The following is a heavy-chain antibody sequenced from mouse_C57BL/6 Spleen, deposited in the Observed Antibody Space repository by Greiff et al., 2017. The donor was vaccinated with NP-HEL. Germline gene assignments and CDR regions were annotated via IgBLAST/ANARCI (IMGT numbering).Heavy chain of an antibody. V-gene: IGHV5-17*01. Sequence: EVQRVESGGGLVKPGGSLKLSCAASGFTFSDYGMHWVRQAPEKGLEWVAYISSGSSTIYYADPVKGRFTISRNKAKNTLFLQMTSLRSEDTAVYYCARTGAGYYFDYWGHGTTLTVSS. CDR1: GFTFSDYG. J-gene: IGHJ2*01. D-gene: IGHD4-1*01. CDR3: ARTGAGYYFDY. CDR2: ISSGSSTI.